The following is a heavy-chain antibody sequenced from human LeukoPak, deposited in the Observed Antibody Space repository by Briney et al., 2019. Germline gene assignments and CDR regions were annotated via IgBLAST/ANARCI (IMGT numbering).Heavy chain of an antibody. D-gene: IGHD3-22*01. Sequence: SETLSLTCAVYGGSFSGYYWSWIRQPPGKGLEWIGEINHSGSTNYNPSLKSRVTISVDTSKNQFSLKLSPVTAADTAVYYCARGRYYDSSARPYGMDVWGQGTTVTVSS. CDR2: INHSGST. CDR1: GGSFSGYY. CDR3: ARGRYYDSSARPYGMDV. V-gene: IGHV4-34*01. J-gene: IGHJ6*02.